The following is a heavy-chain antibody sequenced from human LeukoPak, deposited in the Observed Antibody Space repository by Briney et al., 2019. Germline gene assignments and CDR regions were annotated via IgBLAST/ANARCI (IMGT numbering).Heavy chain of an antibody. CDR2: ISYDGSNK. Sequence: GGSLRLSCAASGFTFSSYGMHWGRQAPGKGLEWVAVISYDGSNKYYADSVKGRFTISRDNSKNTLYLQMNSLRAEDTAVYYCAKDLINYYYGMDVWGQGTTVTVSS. J-gene: IGHJ6*02. CDR3: AKDLINYYYGMDV. V-gene: IGHV3-30*18. CDR1: GFTFSSYG.